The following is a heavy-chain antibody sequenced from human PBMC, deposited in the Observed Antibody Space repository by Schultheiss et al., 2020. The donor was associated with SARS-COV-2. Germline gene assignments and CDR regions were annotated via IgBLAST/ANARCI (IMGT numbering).Heavy chain of an antibody. J-gene: IGHJ6*02. V-gene: IGHV4-59*01. CDR3: ARDSYYYGMDV. CDR2: IYYSGST. Sequence: SETLSLTCVVYGGSLTGYYWSWIRQTPGKGLEWIGYIYYSGSTNYNPSLKSRVTISVDTSKNQFSLKLSSVTAADTAVYYCARDSYYYGMDVWGQGTTVTVSS. CDR1: GGSLTGYY.